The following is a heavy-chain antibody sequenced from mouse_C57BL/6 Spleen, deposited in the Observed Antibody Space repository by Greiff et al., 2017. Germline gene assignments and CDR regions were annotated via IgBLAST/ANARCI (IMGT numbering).Heavy chain of an antibody. Sequence: QVQLQQPGAELVKPGASVKLSCKASGYTFTSYWMHWVKQRPGRGLEWIGRIDPNSGGTKYNEKFQSKATLTVDKPSSTAYLQLSSLTSEDSAVYYCARMDVTTVVATWDWYFDVWGTGTTVTVSS. J-gene: IGHJ1*03. V-gene: IGHV1-72*01. D-gene: IGHD1-1*01. CDR3: ARMDVTTVVATWDWYFDV. CDR2: IDPNSGGT. CDR1: GYTFTSYW.